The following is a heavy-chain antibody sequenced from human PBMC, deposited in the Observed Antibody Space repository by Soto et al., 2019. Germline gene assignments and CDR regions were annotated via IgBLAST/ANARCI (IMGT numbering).Heavy chain of an antibody. CDR1: GGSVSSGSYY. J-gene: IGHJ5*02. CDR2: IYYSGST. CDR3: ARTASGYDP. D-gene: IGHD5-12*01. Sequence: QVQLQESGPGLVKPSETLSLTCTVSGGSVSSGSYYWSWIRQPPGKGLEWIGYIYYSGSTNYNPSLKSRVTISVDTSNNQFSLKLRSATAADTAVYYCARTASGYDPWGQGTLVTVSS. V-gene: IGHV4-61*01.